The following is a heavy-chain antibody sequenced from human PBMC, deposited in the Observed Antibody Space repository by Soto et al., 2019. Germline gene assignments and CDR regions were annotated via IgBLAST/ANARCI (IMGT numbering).Heavy chain of an antibody. Sequence: SETLSLTCAVYGGSFSGYYWSWIRQPPGTGLEWIGEINHSGSTNYNPSLKSRVTISVDTPKNQFSLKLSSVTAADTAVYYCARGQSGTDAFDIWGQGTMVTVSS. D-gene: IGHD1-26*01. CDR3: ARGQSGTDAFDI. V-gene: IGHV4-34*01. CDR1: GGSFSGYY. CDR2: INHSGST. J-gene: IGHJ3*02.